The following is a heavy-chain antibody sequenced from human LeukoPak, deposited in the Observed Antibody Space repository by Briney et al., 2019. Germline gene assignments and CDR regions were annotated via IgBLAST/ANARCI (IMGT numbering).Heavy chain of an antibody. V-gene: IGHV1-69*13. CDR1: GGTFSSYA. D-gene: IGHD3-3*01. Sequence: SVKVSCTASGGTFSSYAISWVRQAPGQGLEWMGGIIPIFGTANYAQKFQGRVTITADESTSTAYMELSSLRSEDTAVYYCARVERITIFGVVYNPYYYYYGMDVWGQGTTVTVSS. CDR2: IIPIFGTA. J-gene: IGHJ6*02. CDR3: ARVERITIFGVVYNPYYYYYGMDV.